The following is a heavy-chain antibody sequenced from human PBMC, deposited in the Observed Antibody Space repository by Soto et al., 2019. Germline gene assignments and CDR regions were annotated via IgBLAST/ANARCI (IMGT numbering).Heavy chain of an antibody. CDR3: AGLVGTSRLDR. CDR1: GDSVSSNDAV. J-gene: IGHJ5*02. Sequence: QVQLQQSGPGLVKPSQTLSLTCAISGDSVSSNDAVWNWIRQSPSRGLEWLGRTYYRTIWQTEYAKAMKGLMTLNPAAASTQSSLHRNSVTPEETAMYYCAGLVGTSRLDRWGQGTLVTVSP. D-gene: IGHD2-2*01. CDR2: TYYRTIWQT. V-gene: IGHV6-1*01.